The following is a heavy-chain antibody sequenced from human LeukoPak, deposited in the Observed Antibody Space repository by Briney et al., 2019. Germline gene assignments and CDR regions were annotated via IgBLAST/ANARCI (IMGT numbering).Heavy chain of an antibody. Sequence: GGSLRLSCAASGFTFSDYYMSWIRQAPGKGLEWVSYISSSGSTIYFADSVKGRFTISRDNAKNSLYLQMNSLRAEDTAVYYCARDIIAHIWELEVYWGQGTLVTVSS. J-gene: IGHJ4*02. V-gene: IGHV3-11*01. CDR3: ARDIIAHIWELEVY. CDR2: ISSSGSTI. D-gene: IGHD1-26*01. CDR1: GFTFSDYY.